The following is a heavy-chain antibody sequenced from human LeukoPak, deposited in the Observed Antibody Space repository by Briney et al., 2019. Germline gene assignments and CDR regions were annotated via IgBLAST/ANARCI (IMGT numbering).Heavy chain of an antibody. D-gene: IGHD3-9*01. V-gene: IGHV4-59*01. CDR2: IYYSGST. CDR1: GGSISSYY. CDR3: ARGQTGYPYYFDY. J-gene: IGHJ4*02. Sequence: PSETLSLTCTVSGGSISSYYWSWIRQPPGKGLEWIGYIYYSGSTNYNPSLKSRVTISVDTSKNQLSLKLSSVTAADTAVYYCARGQTGYPYYFDYWGQGTLVTVSS.